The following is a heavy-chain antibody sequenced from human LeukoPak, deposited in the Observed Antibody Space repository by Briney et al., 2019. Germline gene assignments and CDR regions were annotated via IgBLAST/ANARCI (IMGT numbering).Heavy chain of an antibody. V-gene: IGHV5-51*01. Sequence: RGESLQIPCKGSGYPFTSYWIGWVRQMPGKGLEWMGIIYPGDSDTKYSPSFQGQVTISADKSISTAYLQWSSLKASDTAMYYCARLIPYYYYYMDVWGKGTTVTISS. J-gene: IGHJ6*03. CDR2: IYPGDSDT. CDR1: GYPFTSYW. CDR3: ARLIPYYYYYMDV.